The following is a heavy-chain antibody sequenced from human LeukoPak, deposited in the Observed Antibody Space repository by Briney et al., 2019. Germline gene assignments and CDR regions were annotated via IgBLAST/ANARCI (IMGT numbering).Heavy chain of an antibody. Sequence: SETLSLTCTVSRGYISSSYYYWGWIRQPPGKGLEWLGQIFFRGKTYHNPALKSRVTMSVDTSRNQFSLMLDSVTAADSAVYYCARVKSSAYYYDYFDSWGQGAQVTVSS. V-gene: IGHV4-39*01. CDR3: ARVKSSAYYYDYFDS. CDR2: IFFRGKT. J-gene: IGHJ4*02. D-gene: IGHD3-22*01. CDR1: RGYISSSYYY.